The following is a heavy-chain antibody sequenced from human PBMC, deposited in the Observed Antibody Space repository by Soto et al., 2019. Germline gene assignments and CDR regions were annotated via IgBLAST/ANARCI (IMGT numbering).Heavy chain of an antibody. CDR1: DLAFGSHT. CDR3: ASTILIGGPSGPFDL. V-gene: IGHV3-21*01. D-gene: IGHD7-27*01. Sequence: SLSCPASDLAFGSHTMAWVRQAPGKGLEWVSSISSATTYILYVDSVRGRFTISRDNAKKSLFLQMDSLTADDTAVYFFASTILIGGPSGPFDLWGQGT. J-gene: IGHJ3*01. CDR2: ISSATTYI.